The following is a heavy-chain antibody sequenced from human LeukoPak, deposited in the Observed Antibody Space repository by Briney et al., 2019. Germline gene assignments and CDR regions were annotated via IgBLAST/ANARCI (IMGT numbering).Heavy chain of an antibody. CDR2: IGSTGSPI. V-gene: IGHV3-48*03. CDR1: GFTFSSYE. J-gene: IGHJ5*02. D-gene: IGHD7-27*01. Sequence: PGGSLRLSCAASGFTFSSYEMNWVRQAPGKGLEWVSYIGSTGSPIYYADFVKGRFTISRDNAKNSLYLQMNSLRAEDTAVYYCARDQFTTGDWFDPWGQGTLVTVSS. CDR3: ARDQFTTGDWFDP.